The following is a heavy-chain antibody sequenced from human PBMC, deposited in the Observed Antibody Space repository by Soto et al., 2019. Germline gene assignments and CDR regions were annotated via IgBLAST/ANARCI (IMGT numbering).Heavy chain of an antibody. Sequence: QITLKESGPTLVKPTQTLTLTCTFSGFSLSTSGVGVGWIRQPPGKALEWLALIYWDDDKRYSPSLKSRLTITEDASKDRVVLTMTNMDPVDTATYYWARGNYDILTGLMCFDYWGQGTLVTVSS. V-gene: IGHV2-5*02. CDR3: ARGNYDILTGLMCFDY. CDR1: GFSLSTSGVG. J-gene: IGHJ4*02. D-gene: IGHD3-9*01. CDR2: IYWDDDK.